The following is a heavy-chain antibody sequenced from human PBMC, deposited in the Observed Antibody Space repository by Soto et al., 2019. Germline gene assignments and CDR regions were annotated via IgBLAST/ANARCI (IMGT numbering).Heavy chain of an antibody. V-gene: IGHV3-23*01. D-gene: IGHD6-13*01. J-gene: IGHJ6*02. CDR3: ASLQLVSLLSMDV. Sequence: HPGGSLRLSCAASGFIFSSYAMSWVRQAPGKGLEWVSAISGSGGSTYYADSVKGRFTISRDNSKNTLYLQMNSLRAEDTAVYYCASLQLVSLLSMDVWGQGTTVTVSS. CDR2: ISGSGGST. CDR1: GFIFSSYA.